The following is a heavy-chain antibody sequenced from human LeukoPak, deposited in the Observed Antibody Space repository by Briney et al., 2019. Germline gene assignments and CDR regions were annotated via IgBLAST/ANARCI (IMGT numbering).Heavy chain of an antibody. J-gene: IGHJ4*02. CDR3: AKDLRAQLWSKAVTPFDY. CDR2: ISYDGSNK. Sequence: GGSLRLSCATSGFTFSSYGMHWVRQTPGKGLEWVAVISYDGSNKYCADSVKGRFTISRDNSKNTLYLQMNSLRAEDTAVYYCAKDLRAQLWSKAVTPFDYWGQGTLVTVSS. CDR1: GFTFSSYG. D-gene: IGHD5-18*01. V-gene: IGHV3-30*18.